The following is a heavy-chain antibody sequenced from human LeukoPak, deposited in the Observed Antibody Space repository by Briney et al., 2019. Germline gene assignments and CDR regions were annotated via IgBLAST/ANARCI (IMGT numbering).Heavy chain of an antibody. V-gene: IGHV3-7*01. CDR3: ARRRVPYGSGSYFAFDD. CDR1: GFTFSSYW. D-gene: IGHD3-10*01. Sequence: GGSLRLSCAASGFTFSSYWMSWVRQAPGKGLEWVANIKQDGSEKYYVDSVKGRFTISRDNAKNSLYLQMNSLRAEDTAVYYCARRRVPYGSGSYFAFDDWGQGTMVTVSS. J-gene: IGHJ3*01. CDR2: IKQDGSEK.